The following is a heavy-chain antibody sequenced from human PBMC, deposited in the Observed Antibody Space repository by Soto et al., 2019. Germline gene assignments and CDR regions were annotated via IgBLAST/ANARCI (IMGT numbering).Heavy chain of an antibody. J-gene: IGHJ4*02. CDR2: INSYTGET. CDR3: ARIRDSRSSWGVDY. V-gene: IGHV1-18*01. D-gene: IGHD6-6*01. CDR1: GYTFTSYG. Sequence: ASVKVSCKASGYTFTSYGISWVRQAPGQGPEWMGWINSYTGETTYAQKFQGRVTMTTDTYTTTAYMELRSLTSDDTGVYYCARIRDSRSSWGVDYWGQGTLVTVSS.